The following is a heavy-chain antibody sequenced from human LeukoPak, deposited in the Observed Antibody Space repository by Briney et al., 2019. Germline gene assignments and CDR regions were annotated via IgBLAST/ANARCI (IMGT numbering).Heavy chain of an antibody. Sequence: RGASVKVSCKVSGGSFSNNAISWVRQAPGQGLEWMGRILPIFDTAEYAERFQGRLTLSADKSTTTAYIELTSLKIEDTALYFCTRGKGFVGHFDFWGQGTLVTVSS. CDR1: GGSFSNNA. CDR3: TRGKGFVGHFDF. CDR2: ILPIFDTA. V-gene: IGHV1-69*06. J-gene: IGHJ4*02. D-gene: IGHD3-3*01.